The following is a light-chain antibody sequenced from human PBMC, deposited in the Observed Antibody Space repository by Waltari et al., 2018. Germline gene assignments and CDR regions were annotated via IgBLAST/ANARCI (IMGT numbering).Light chain of an antibody. CDR3: QQYDTLPWT. V-gene: IGKV3-20*01. CDR2: GTS. CDR1: QSISSSY. J-gene: IGKJ1*01. Sequence: EIVLTQSPGTLSLSPGERATLSCRASQSISSSYLAWYQQKPGQSPRLLIYGTSSRATGIPDRFSGGGSGTDFTLTISRLEPEDFAVYHCQQYDTLPWTFGQGTKVEIK.